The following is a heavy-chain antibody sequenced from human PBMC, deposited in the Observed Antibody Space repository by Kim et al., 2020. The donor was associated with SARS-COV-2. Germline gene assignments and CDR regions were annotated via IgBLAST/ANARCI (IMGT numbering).Heavy chain of an antibody. CDR3: ARDSSGYSPYYYYYYMDV. CDR1: GYTFTSYA. D-gene: IGHD3-22*01. CDR2: INTNTGNP. J-gene: IGHJ6*03. V-gene: IGHV7-4-1*02. Sequence: ASVKVSCKASGYTFTSYAMNWVRQAPGQGLEWMGWINTNTGNPTYAQGFTGRFVFSLDTSVSTAYLQISSLNAEDTAVYYCARDSSGYSPYYYYYYMDVWGKGTTVTVSS.